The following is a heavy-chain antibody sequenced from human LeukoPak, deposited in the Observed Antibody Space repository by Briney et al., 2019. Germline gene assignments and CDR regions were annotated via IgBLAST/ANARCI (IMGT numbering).Heavy chain of an antibody. V-gene: IGHV1-69*01. CDR2: IIPIFGTA. CDR1: GGTFSSYA. J-gene: IGHJ6*04. D-gene: IGHD3-10*01. Sequence: GSSVKVSCKASGGTFSSYAFSWVRQAPGQGLEWMGGIIPIFGTANYAQKFQGRVTITADESTSTAYMELSSLRSEDTAVYYCARDSAYITMVRGVIPGGYYYGMDVWGKGTTVTVSS. CDR3: ARDSAYITMVRGVIPGGYYYGMDV.